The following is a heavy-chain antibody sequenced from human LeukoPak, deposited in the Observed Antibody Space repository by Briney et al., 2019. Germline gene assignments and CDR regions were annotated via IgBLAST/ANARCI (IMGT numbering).Heavy chain of an antibody. V-gene: IGHV4-61*02. J-gene: IGHJ5*02. Sequence: SETLSLTCTVSGGSISSGSYYWSWIRQPAGKGLEWIGRIYTSGSTHYNPSLKSRVTISVDTSTNQFSLKLSSVTAADTAVYYCARDLGGRIATRPGWFDPWGQGTLVTVSS. CDR3: ARDLGGRIATRPGWFDP. D-gene: IGHD6-6*01. CDR2: IYTSGST. CDR1: GGSISSGSYY.